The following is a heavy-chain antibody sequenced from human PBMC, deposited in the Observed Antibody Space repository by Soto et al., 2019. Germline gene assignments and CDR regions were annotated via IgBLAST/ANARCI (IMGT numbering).Heavy chain of an antibody. CDR1: GGSFSGYS. CDR3: ARVVTMIVVVNWFDP. D-gene: IGHD3-22*01. CDR2: INHSGST. V-gene: IGHV4-34*01. Sequence: AFYGGSFSGYSWSWIRQPPGKGLEWIGEINHSGSTNYNPSLKSRVTISVDTSKNQFSLKLSSVTAADTAVYYCARVVTMIVVVNWFDPWGQGTLVTVSS. J-gene: IGHJ5*02.